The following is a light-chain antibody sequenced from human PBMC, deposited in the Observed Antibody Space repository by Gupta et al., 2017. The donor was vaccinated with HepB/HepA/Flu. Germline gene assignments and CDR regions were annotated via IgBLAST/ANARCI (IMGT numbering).Light chain of an antibody. V-gene: IGLV2-14*01. CDR2: DVS. J-gene: IGLJ2*01. Sequence: QSALTQPASVSGSPGQSITISCTGTSSDVGGYNYVYWYQQHPGKAPKLIIYDVSNRPSGVSNRFSGSKAGNTASLTISGLQAEDDADYYGTAYTSSSTVVFGGGTKLTVL. CDR3: TAYTSSSTVV. CDR1: SSDVGGYNY.